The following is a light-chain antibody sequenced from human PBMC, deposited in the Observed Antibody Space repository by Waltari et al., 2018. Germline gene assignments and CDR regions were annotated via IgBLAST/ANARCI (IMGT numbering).Light chain of an antibody. CDR1: KSLLHSNGYNY. CDR2: LGS. V-gene: IGKV2-28*01. J-gene: IGKJ2*01. CDR3: MQALQTPYT. Sequence: DVVMTQSPLSLPVTPGEPASISSRSTKSLLHSNGYNYLDWYLQKPGQSPQLLIYLGSSLASGVPARFSGSGSGTDFTLKISRVEAEDVGVYYCMQALQTPYTFGQGTKLEIK.